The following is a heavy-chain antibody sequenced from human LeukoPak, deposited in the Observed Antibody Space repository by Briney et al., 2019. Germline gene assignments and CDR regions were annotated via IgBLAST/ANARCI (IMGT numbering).Heavy chain of an antibody. V-gene: IGHV3-30*02. CDR1: GFTFRSCW. Sequence: GGSLRLSCAACGFTFRSCWMNSIRQAPGKGLEWVAFIRYDGSNKYYADSVKGRFTISRDNSKNTLYLQMNSLRAEDTAVYYCASAASSYYDILTGYSMWGQGTLVTVSS. J-gene: IGHJ4*02. CDR3: ASAASSYYDILTGYSM. D-gene: IGHD3-9*01. CDR2: IRYDGSNK.